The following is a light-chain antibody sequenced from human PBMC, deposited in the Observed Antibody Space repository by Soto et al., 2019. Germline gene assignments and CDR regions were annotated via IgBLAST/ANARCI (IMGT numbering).Light chain of an antibody. J-gene: IGKJ4*01. CDR3: QQYNSPPLT. CDR1: QSISSW. Sequence: DIQMTQSPSTLSASVGDRATITCRASQSISSWLAWYQQKPGKAPKLLIYKASSLESGVPSRFSGSGSGTEFTLTISSLQPDDFATYYCQQYNSPPLTFGGGTKVEIK. V-gene: IGKV1-5*03. CDR2: KAS.